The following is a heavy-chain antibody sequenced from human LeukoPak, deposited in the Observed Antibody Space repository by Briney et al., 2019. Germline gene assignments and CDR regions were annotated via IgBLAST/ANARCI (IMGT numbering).Heavy chain of an antibody. Sequence: GASVKVSCKASGYTFTSYGIRWVRQAPGQGLEWMGWISAYNGNTNYARKLQGRVTMTTDTSTSTAYMELRSLRSDDTAVYYCARVGWVYDSSGYPDYWGQGTLVTVSS. CDR3: ARVGWVYDSSGYPDY. J-gene: IGHJ4*02. CDR2: ISAYNGNT. D-gene: IGHD3-22*01. V-gene: IGHV1-18*01. CDR1: GYTFTSYG.